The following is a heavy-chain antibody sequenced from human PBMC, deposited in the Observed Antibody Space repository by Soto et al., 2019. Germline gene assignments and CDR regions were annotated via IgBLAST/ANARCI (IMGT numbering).Heavy chain of an antibody. CDR2: TYYSGST. CDR3: ARAGGYASPFSY. V-gene: IGHV4-59*01. CDR1: GGSISNYY. D-gene: IGHD5-12*01. J-gene: IGHJ4*02. Sequence: SGTLSLTCTVSGGSISNYYWNWIRQPPGKGLEWIGYTYYSGSTNYNPSLKSRVNIPVDTSKNQFSLKLSSMTAADTAVYYCARAGGYASPFSYWGQGIQVTVSS.